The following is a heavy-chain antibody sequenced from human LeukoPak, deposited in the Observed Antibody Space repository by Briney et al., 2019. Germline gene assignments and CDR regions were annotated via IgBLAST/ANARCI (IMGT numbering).Heavy chain of an antibody. CDR2: IRSKAYGGTT. J-gene: IGHJ4*02. Sequence: GGSLRLSCTASGFTFGDYAMGWVRQAPGKGLEWIGFIRSKAYGGTTEYAPSVKGRFTISRDDSKSIAYLQMNSLKTEDTAVYYCSLAQYYNQGGYWGQGTLLTVSS. CDR1: GFTFGDYA. CDR3: SLAQYYNQGGY. V-gene: IGHV3-49*04. D-gene: IGHD1-1*01.